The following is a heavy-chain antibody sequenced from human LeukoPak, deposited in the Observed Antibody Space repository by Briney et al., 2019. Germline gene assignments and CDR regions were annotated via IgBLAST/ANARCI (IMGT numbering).Heavy chain of an antibody. CDR1: GFTFSSYA. Sequence: GGSLRLSCAASGFTFSSYAMSWVRQAPGKGLEWVSAISGSGGSTYYGDSVKGRFTISIDNSKITLYLQINSLRAEDTAVYSCAKGWLPKQCLPNSFDYWGQGTLVPVSS. J-gene: IGHJ4*02. CDR2: ISGSGGST. D-gene: IGHD6-19*01. CDR3: AKGWLPKQCLPNSFDY. V-gene: IGHV3-23*01.